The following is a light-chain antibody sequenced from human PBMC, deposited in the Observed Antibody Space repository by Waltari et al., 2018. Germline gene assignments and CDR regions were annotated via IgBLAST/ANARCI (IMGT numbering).Light chain of an antibody. CDR3: SSYTRSSALV. V-gene: IGLV2-14*03. CDR2: NVT. CDR1: SRDVGGYTY. J-gene: IGLJ2*01. Sequence: QSALTQPASVSGSPGQSITISCTGTSRDVGGYTYVSWYQRDPGKAPKLMFYNVTVRPSGVSNRYSGSKSGNTASLIISGLHAEDEADYFGSSYTRSSALVFGGGTKLTVL.